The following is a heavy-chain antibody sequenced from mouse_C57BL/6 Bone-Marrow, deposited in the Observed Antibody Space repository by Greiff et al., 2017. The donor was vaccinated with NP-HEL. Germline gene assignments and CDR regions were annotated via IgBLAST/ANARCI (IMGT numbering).Heavy chain of an antibody. CDR1: GYTFTSYW. D-gene: IGHD2-10*01. CDR3: ARKDLLYYYAMDY. J-gene: IGHJ4*01. CDR2: INPSNGGT. Sequence: VKLMESGTELVKPGASVKLSCKASGYTFTSYWMHWVKQRPGQGLEWIGNINPSNGGTNYNEKFKSKATLTVDKSSSTAYMQLSSLTSEDSAVYYCARKDLLYYYAMDYWGQGTSVTVSS. V-gene: IGHV1-53*01.